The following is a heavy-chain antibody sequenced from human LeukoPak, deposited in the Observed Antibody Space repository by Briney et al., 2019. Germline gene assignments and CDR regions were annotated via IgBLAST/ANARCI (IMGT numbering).Heavy chain of an antibody. D-gene: IGHD1-26*01. CDR3: TRDASGDTNSGPRMDV. V-gene: IGHV3-23*01. J-gene: IGHJ6*02. CDR2: ISGSGGST. CDR1: GFTFSSYA. Sequence: GGSLRLSCAASGFTFSSYAMTWVRQAPGEGLEWVSAISGSGGSTYYADSVKGRFTISRDNSKNTLYLQMNSLRAEDTAVYYCTRDASGDTNSGPRMDVWGQGTTVTVSS.